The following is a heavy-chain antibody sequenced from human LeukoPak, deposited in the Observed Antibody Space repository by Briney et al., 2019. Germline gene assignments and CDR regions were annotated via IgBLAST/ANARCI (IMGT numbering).Heavy chain of an antibody. V-gene: IGHV3-23*01. CDR1: GFTFSSYA. CDR3: ASRRGTYYYDSSGYYSGRIDY. J-gene: IGHJ4*02. CDR2: ISGSGGST. Sequence: GGSLRLSCAASGFTFSSYAMSWVRQAPGKGLEWVSAISGSGGSTYYADSVKGRFTISRDNSKNTLYLQMNSLRAEDTAVYYSASRRGTYYYDSSGYYSGRIDYWGQGTLVTVSS. D-gene: IGHD3-22*01.